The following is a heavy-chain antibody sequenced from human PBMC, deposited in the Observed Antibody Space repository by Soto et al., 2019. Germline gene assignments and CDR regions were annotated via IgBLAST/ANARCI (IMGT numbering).Heavy chain of an antibody. V-gene: IGHV1-69*06. CDR1: GGTFSSYA. Sequence: SVKVSFKASGGTFSSYAISWVRQAPGQGLEWMGGIIPIFGTANYAQKFQGRVTITADKSTSTAYMELSSLRSEDTAVYYCASFYSSPIVVVSEGAFDIWGQGTMVTVSS. J-gene: IGHJ3*02. CDR2: IIPIFGTA. CDR3: ASFYSSPIVVVSEGAFDI. D-gene: IGHD3-22*01.